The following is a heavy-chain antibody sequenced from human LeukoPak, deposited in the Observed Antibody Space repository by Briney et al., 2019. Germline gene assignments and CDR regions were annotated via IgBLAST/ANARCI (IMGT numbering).Heavy chain of an antibody. Sequence: SETLSLTCAVYGGSFSGYYWSWIRQPPGKGLEWIGEINHSGSTNYNPSLKSRVTISVDTSKNHFSLKVSSVTAADTAVYYCARLRDGYNYGFFDYWGQGTLVTVSS. J-gene: IGHJ4*02. CDR1: GGSFSGYY. CDR3: ARLRDGYNYGFFDY. CDR2: INHSGST. V-gene: IGHV4-34*01. D-gene: IGHD5-18*01.